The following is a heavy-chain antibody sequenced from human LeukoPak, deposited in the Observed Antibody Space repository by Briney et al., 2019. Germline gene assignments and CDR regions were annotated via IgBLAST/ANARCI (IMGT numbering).Heavy chain of an antibody. D-gene: IGHD1-1*01. CDR3: ARTRYNWNDDFDY. Sequence: GASVKVSCKASGYTFTSYGISCVRHAPGQGLEWMGWISAYNGNTHYAQKLQGRVTMTTDTSTSTAYMELRSLRSDDPAVYYCARTRYNWNDDFDYWGQGTLVTVSS. CDR1: GYTFTSYG. CDR2: ISAYNGNT. V-gene: IGHV1-18*01. J-gene: IGHJ4*02.